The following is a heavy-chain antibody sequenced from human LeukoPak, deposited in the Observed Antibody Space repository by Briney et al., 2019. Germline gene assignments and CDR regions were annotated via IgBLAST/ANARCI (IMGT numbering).Heavy chain of an antibody. Sequence: GGSLRLSCAASGFTVSSNYMSWVRQAPRKGLEWVSVIYSGGSTYYADPVKGRFTISRDNSRNTVYLQINSLRAEDTAVYYCGKTTVGYSSGQNPAWPVDYWGQGTLVTVSS. CDR2: IYSGGST. CDR3: GKTTVGYSSGQNPAWPVDY. J-gene: IGHJ4*02. V-gene: IGHV3-53*01. CDR1: GFTVSSNY. D-gene: IGHD5-18*01.